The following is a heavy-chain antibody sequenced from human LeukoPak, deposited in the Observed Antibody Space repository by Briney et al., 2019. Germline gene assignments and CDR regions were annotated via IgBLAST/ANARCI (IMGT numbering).Heavy chain of an antibody. J-gene: IGHJ3*01. D-gene: IGHD5-24*01. CDR1: GYSISSGYY. Sequence: SETLSLTCNVSGYSISSGYYWGWIRQPPGKGLEWIGSIYHTGTGNHNPSLKSRVIISIDTSNDQVSLKLSSVTAADTAVYYCARDAGNYHMRGFDVWGPGTLITVPS. V-gene: IGHV4-38-2*02. CDR2: IYHTGTG. CDR3: ARDAGNYHMRGFDV.